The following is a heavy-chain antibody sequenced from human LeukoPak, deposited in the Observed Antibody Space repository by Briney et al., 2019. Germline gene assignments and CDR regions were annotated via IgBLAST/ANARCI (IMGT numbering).Heavy chain of an antibody. CDR1: GFIFSSYN. J-gene: IGHJ6*02. CDR2: ISASSTYI. V-gene: IGHV3-21*01. CDR3: ARDLGGLLRGYGMDI. Sequence: GGSLRLSCGASGFIFSSYNLTWVRQAPGKGLEWVSSISASSTYIFYADAVKGRFTVSRDNAENSLYLQMNSLRVEDTAVYYCARDLGGLLRGYGMDIWGLGTTVTVSS. D-gene: IGHD4-23*01.